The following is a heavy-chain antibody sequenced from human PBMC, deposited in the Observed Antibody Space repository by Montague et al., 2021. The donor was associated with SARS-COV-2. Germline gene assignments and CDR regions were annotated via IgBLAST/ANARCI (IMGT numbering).Heavy chain of an antibody. J-gene: IGHJ3*01. Sequence: SVKVSCKASGYTFTSYGLSWVRQAPGQGPEWMGWISVYDGKRYYQEAFQDRFTLTTDTSTYTAYMELRSLRSDDTAVYYCARDGPYFASVSYNNVDAFDHWGQGTLVTVSS. D-gene: IGHD3-10*01. V-gene: IGHV1-18*01. CDR3: ARDGPYFASVSYNNVDAFDH. CDR1: GYTFTSYG. CDR2: ISVYDGKR.